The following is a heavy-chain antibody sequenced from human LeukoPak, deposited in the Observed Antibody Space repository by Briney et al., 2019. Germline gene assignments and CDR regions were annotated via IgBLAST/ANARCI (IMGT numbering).Heavy chain of an antibody. CDR2: IGIKVDRSAT. Sequence: PVGSLRLSCAASLVTFSGSAMQWDREASGEGGEWVGRIGIKVDRSATAYASSVKGRFTISRDDSKNTAYLQMNSLKTGDTAVYYCTRREYSSSRRANDYWGQGTLVTVSS. CDR1: LVTFSGSA. J-gene: IGHJ4*02. CDR3: TRREYSSSRRANDY. V-gene: IGHV3-73*01. D-gene: IGHD6-13*01.